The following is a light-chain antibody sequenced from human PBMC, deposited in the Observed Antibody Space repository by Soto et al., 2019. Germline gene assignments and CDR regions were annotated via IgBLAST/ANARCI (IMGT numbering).Light chain of an antibody. Sequence: EIVLTQSPGTLSLSPGERATLSFSASQSVSSSYLAWYQQKAGQAPRLLIYGASTRATGIPDRFSGSGSGTEFTLTISSLQSEDFAVYYCQQYNNWPSITFGQGTRLEIK. V-gene: IGKV3D-15*01. CDR1: QSVSSSY. CDR3: QQYNNWPSIT. CDR2: GAS. J-gene: IGKJ5*01.